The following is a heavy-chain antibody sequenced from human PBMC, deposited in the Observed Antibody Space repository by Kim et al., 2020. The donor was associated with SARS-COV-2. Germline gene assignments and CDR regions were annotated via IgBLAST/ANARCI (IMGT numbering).Heavy chain of an antibody. D-gene: IGHD2-2*01. V-gene: IGHV7-4-1*02. CDR2: INTNTGNP. J-gene: IGHJ6*02. CDR1: GYTFTSYA. CDR3: ARGADCSSTSCYYYYGMDV. Sequence: ASVKVSCKASGYTFTSYAMNWVRQAPGQGLEWMGWINTNTGNPTYAQGFTGRFVFSLDTSVSTAYLQISSLKAEDTAVYYCARGADCSSTSCYYYYGMDVWCQGTTVTVSS.